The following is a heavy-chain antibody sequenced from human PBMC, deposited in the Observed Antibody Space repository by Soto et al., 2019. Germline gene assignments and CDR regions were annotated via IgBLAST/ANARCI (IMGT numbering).Heavy chain of an antibody. CDR2: ISGSAYNT. CDR1: GFTFCNYA. J-gene: IGHJ4*02. V-gene: IGHV3-23*01. D-gene: IGHD3-16*01. CDR3: AKGGATDGRLNHDC. Sequence: GGSLRLSCAASGFTFCNYAMRWVLPAPGKGLEWVTTISGSAYNTYYADSVKGRFAISRDNSKNTLSLQMNSQTAEDTAVYYCAKGGATDGRLNHDCWGQLPRVTVDS.